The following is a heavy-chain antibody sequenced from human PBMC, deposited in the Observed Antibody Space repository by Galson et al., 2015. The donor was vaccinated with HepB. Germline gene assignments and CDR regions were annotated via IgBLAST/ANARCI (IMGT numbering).Heavy chain of an antibody. CDR3: IRGRDGNWGGGI. Sequence: SLRLSCAASGFTFSSYWMSWVRQAPGKGLEWVANIKQDGTEIYYVDSVKGRFTISRDNAKNSLYLQMNSLRVEDTAVYYCIRGRDGNWGGGIWGQGTMVTVSS. CDR1: GFTFSSYW. V-gene: IGHV3-7*03. J-gene: IGHJ3*02. CDR2: IKQDGTEI. D-gene: IGHD5-24*01.